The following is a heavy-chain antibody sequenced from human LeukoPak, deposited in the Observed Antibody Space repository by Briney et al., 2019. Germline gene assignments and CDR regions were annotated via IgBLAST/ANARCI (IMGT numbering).Heavy chain of an antibody. CDR3: AKDHCTSTSCYVDY. J-gene: IGHJ4*02. V-gene: IGHV3-30*18. CDR2: ISYDGSNK. CDR1: GFTFSSYG. Sequence: GRSLRLSCAASGFTFSSYGMHWVRQAPGKGLEWVAVISYDGSNKYYADSVKGRFTISRDNSKSTLYLQMNSLRAEDTAVYYCAKDHCTSTSCYVDYWGQGTLVTVSS. D-gene: IGHD2-2*01.